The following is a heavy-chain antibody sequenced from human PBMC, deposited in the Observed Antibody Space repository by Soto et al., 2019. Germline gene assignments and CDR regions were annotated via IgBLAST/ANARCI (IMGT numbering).Heavy chain of an antibody. V-gene: IGHV1-18*01. CDR1: GYTFTSYG. Sequence: QVQLVQSGAEVKKPGASVKVSCKASGYTFTSYGISWVRQATGQGLEWMGRISAYNGNTNYAQKLQGRVNMTTDTSTTPAYIELRSLRSDDTAVYYCARHIAPPTTVTRLYYYYYYYMDVWVKGTTVTVSS. D-gene: IGHD4-17*01. CDR2: ISAYNGNT. J-gene: IGHJ6*03. CDR3: ARHIAPPTTVTRLYYYYYYYMDV.